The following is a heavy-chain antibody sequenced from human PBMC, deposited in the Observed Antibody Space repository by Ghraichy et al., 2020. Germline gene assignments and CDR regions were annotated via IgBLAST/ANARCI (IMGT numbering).Heavy chain of an antibody. CDR1: GFTFSSYA. D-gene: IGHD3-3*01. J-gene: IGHJ4*02. CDR2: ISGSSAGT. Sequence: GESLNISCAASGFTFSSYAMSWVRQAPGKGLEWVSTISGSSAGTYYADSVKGRFTISRDKSKNTLYLQMNSLRAEDTAVYYCAKGAGGSGYSADDYWGQGTLVTVSS. CDR3: AKGAGGSGYSADDY. V-gene: IGHV3-23*01.